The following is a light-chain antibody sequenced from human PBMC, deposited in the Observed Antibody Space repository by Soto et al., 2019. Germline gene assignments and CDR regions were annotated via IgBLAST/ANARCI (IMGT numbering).Light chain of an antibody. Sequence: DIQMTQSPSSLSASVGDRVTITSRASQGISNYLAWYQQKPGKVPKLLIYAASTLQSGFLSRFSGSGSGTDFTLTISSLQPEDVATYYCQKYNSAPPWTFGQGTKWIS. J-gene: IGKJ1*01. V-gene: IGKV1-27*01. CDR2: AAS. CDR1: QGISNY. CDR3: QKYNSAPPWT.